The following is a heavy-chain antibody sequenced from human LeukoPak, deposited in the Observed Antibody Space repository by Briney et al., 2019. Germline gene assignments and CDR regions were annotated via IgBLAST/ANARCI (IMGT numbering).Heavy chain of an antibody. CDR2: INPSGGST. Sequence: GASVKVSCKASGYTFTSYYMHWVRQAPGQGLEWMGIINPSGGSTIYAQKFQGRVTMTEDTSTDTAYMGLSSLRSEDTAVYYCATDPTLRGSSWYENYWGQGTLVTVSS. J-gene: IGHJ4*02. CDR1: GYTFTSYY. V-gene: IGHV1-46*01. CDR3: ATDPTLRGSSWYENY. D-gene: IGHD6-13*01.